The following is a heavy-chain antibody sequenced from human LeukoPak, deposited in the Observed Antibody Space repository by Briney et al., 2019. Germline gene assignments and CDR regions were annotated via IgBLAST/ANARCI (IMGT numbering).Heavy chain of an antibody. D-gene: IGHD3-22*01. V-gene: IGHV4-59*11. CDR2: IYYSGST. Sequence: SETLSLTCTVSGGSISSHYWSWIRQPPGKGLEWIGYIYYSGSTNYNPSLKSRVTISVDTSKNQFSLKLSSVTAADTAVYYCASSYYYYDSSGYYSYYFDYWGQGTLVTVSP. CDR3: ASSYYYYDSSGYYSYYFDY. J-gene: IGHJ4*02. CDR1: GGSISSHY.